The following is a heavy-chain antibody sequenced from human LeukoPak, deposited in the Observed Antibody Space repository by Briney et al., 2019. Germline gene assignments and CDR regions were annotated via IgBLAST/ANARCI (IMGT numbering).Heavy chain of an antibody. V-gene: IGHV3-7*01. J-gene: IGHJ4*02. CDR3: ARDMYYYGSGPDY. D-gene: IGHD3-10*01. CDR2: IKQDGSEK. CDR1: GFTFTDTW. Sequence: PGGSLRLSCTASGFTFTDTWMTWVRQAPGKGLEWVANIKQDGSEKYYVDSVKGRFTISRDNAKNSLYLQMNSLRAEDTAVYYCARDMYYYGSGPDYWGQGTLVTVSS.